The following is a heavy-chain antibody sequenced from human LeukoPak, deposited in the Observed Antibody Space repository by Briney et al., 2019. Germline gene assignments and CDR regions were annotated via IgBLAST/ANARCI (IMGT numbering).Heavy chain of an antibody. D-gene: IGHD3-10*01. V-gene: IGHV4-34*01. Sequence: SETLSLTCAVYGGSFSGYYWSWILHPPGKGLEWIGEINHSGSTNYNPSLKSRVTISVDTSKNQFSLKLSSVTAADTAVYYCASRFGEFDYWGQGTLVTVSS. J-gene: IGHJ4*02. CDR2: INHSGST. CDR3: ASRFGEFDY. CDR1: GGSFSGYY.